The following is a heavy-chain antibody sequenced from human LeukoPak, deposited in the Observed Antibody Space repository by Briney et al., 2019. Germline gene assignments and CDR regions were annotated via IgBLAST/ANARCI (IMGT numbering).Heavy chain of an antibody. CDR3: AKEGPYQLGDLDF. CDR2: INPHSGGT. V-gene: IGHV1-2*02. CDR1: AYTFTAYC. D-gene: IGHD7-27*01. Sequence: ASVKVSCKASAYTFTAYCLLWVRQAPGQGLEWMGWINPHSGGTIYAQKFQGRVTMTRDTSISTAYMELSGLRSDDTAVYYCAKEGPYQLGDLDFWGQGTLVTVSS. J-gene: IGHJ4*02.